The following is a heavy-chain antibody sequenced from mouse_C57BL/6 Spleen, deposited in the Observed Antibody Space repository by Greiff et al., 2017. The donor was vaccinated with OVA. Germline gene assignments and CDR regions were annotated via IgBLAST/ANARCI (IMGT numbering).Heavy chain of an antibody. V-gene: IGHV6-3*01. CDR2: IRLKSDNYAT. CDR1: GFTFSNYW. Sequence: VKLMESGGGLLQPGGSMKLSCVASGFTFSNYWMNWVRQSPEKGLEWVAQIRLKSDNYATHYAESVKGRFTISRDDSKSSVYLQMNNLRAEDTGIYYCTDGGYYYAMDYWGQGTSVTVSS. J-gene: IGHJ4*01. CDR3: TDGGYYYAMDY.